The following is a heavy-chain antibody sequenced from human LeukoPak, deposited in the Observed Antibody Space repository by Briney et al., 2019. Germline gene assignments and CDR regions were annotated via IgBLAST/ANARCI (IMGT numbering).Heavy chain of an antibody. CDR1: GYTFTSYD. D-gene: IGHD3-10*01. CDR3: ASGAYYYYYMDV. J-gene: IGHJ6*03. CDR2: INPNSGGT. V-gene: IGHV1-2*02. Sequence: ASVKVSCKASGYTFTSYDINWVRQATGQGLEWMGWINPNSGGTNYAQKFQGRVTMTRDTSISTAYMELSRLRSDDTAVYYCASGAYYYYYMDVWGKGTTVTVSS.